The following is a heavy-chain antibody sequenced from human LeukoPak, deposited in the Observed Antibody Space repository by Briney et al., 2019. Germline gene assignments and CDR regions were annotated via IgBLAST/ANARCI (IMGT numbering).Heavy chain of an antibody. CDR2: IYYSGST. J-gene: IGHJ4*02. V-gene: IGHV4-61*01. CDR1: GYSISSGYY. CDR3: ARDPGGDFDY. Sequence: SETLSLTCAVSGYSISSGYYWSWIRQPPGKGLEWIGYIYYSGSTNYNPSLKSRVTISVDTSKNQFSLKLSSVTAADTAVYYCARDPGGDFDYWGQGTLVTVSS.